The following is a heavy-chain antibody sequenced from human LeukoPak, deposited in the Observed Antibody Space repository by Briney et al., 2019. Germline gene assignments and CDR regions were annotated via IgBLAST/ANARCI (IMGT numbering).Heavy chain of an antibody. Sequence: AASVKVSCKASGFTFTSSAVQWVRQARGQRLEWIGWIVVGSGNTNYAQKFQERVTITRDMSTSTAYMELSSLRSEDTAVYCCAAVGGATAPDYWGQGTLVTVSS. CDR2: IVVGSGNT. J-gene: IGHJ4*02. CDR3: AAVGGATAPDY. CDR1: GFTFTSSA. V-gene: IGHV1-58*01. D-gene: IGHD5-18*01.